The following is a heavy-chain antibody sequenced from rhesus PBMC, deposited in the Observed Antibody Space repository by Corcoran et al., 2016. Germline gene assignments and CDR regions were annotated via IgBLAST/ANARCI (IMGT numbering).Heavy chain of an antibody. D-gene: IGHD3-16*01. CDR2: IYGSGSST. J-gene: IGHJ6*01. V-gene: IGHV4S11*01. CDR3: ARHFLRGYGGSYYPYGLDS. Sequence: QVQLQESGPGLVKPLETLSLTCAVSGGSISSNYGSWIRQAPGKGGEWIGYIYGSGSSTNYNPSLKSRVTLSVDTSKNQLSLKLSSVTAADTALYYCARHFLRGYGGSYYPYGLDSWGQGVVVTVSS. CDR1: GGSISSNY.